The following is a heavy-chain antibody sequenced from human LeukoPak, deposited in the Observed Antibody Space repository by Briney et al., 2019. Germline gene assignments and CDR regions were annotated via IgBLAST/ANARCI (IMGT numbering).Heavy chain of an antibody. J-gene: IGHJ6*03. V-gene: IGHV4-34*01. Sequence: PSETLSLTCAVYGGSFSGYYWSWIRQPPGKGLEWIGEINHSGSTNYNPSLKSRVTISVDASKNQFSLKLSSVTAADTAVYYCAKVAAGGYYMDVWGKGTTVTVSS. CDR1: GGSFSGYY. CDR2: INHSGST. D-gene: IGHD6-13*01. CDR3: AKVAAGGYYMDV.